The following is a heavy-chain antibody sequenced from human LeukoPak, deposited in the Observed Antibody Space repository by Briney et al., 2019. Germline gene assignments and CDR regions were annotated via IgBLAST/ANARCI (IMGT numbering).Heavy chain of an antibody. CDR3: ASGFH. V-gene: IGHV3-7*03. CDR2: IRQDGSEK. D-gene: IGHD2/OR15-2a*01. CDR1: GFMFSNSW. J-gene: IGHJ4*02. Sequence: GGSLRLSCAASGFMFSNSWMNWVRQAPGKGLEWLANIRQDGSEKHYVDSVKGRFTISRDNSKNSLYLQMNSLRVEDTAVYYCASGFHWGQGTLVIVSS.